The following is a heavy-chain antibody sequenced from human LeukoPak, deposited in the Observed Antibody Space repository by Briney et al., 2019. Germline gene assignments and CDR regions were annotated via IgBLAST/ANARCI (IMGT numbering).Heavy chain of an antibody. J-gene: IGHJ4*02. CDR1: GYSFTSYW. CDR2: IYPGDSDT. CDR3: ARRVGYDSSGYYYYFDY. V-gene: IGHV5-51*01. Sequence: GESLKISCKGSGYSFTSYWIGWVRQLPGKGLEWMGIIYPGDSDTRYSPSFQGQVTISADKSISTAYLQWSSLKASDTAMYYCARRVGYDSSGYYYYFDYWGQGTLVTVSS. D-gene: IGHD3-22*01.